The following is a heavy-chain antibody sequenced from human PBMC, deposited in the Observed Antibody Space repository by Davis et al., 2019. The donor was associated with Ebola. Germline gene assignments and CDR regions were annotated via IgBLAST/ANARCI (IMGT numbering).Heavy chain of an antibody. CDR3: ARGGSSSFNWFDP. CDR1: GGTFSSYA. Sequence: AASVKVSCKASGGTFSSYAISWVRQAPGQGLEWMGRIIPILGIANYAQKFQGRVTITADKSTSTAYMELSSLRSEDTAVYYCARGGSSSFNWFDPWGQGTLVTVSS. J-gene: IGHJ5*02. D-gene: IGHD6-13*01. V-gene: IGHV1-69*04. CDR2: IIPILGIA.